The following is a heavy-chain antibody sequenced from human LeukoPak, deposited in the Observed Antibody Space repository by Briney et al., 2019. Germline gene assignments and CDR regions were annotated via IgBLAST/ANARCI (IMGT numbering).Heavy chain of an antibody. CDR3: ARVRNSGYDYDLGTYYYYYMDV. D-gene: IGHD5-12*01. CDR2: INWNGGST. V-gene: IGHV3-20*01. Sequence: PGGSLRLSCAASGFTFSSYGMSWVRQAPGKGLEWVSGINWNGGSTGYADSVKGRFTISRDNAKNSLYLQMNSLRAEDTALYHCARVRNSGYDYDLGTYYYYYMDVWGKGTTVTISS. J-gene: IGHJ6*03. CDR1: GFTFSSYG.